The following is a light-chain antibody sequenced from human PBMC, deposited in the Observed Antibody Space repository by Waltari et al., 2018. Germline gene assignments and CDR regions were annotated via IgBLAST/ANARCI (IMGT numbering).Light chain of an antibody. J-gene: IGKJ2*01. CDR2: GAS. Sequence: VLTQSPGTLSLSPGERATLSCRASQNLTKWYLDGYQQKPGQAPRLLIYGASSRAAGIADRFSGSGYGTDYALTISRLEPEDSGVYYCQEYGSSIMYTFGQGTKLEMK. CDR3: QEYGSSIMYT. CDR1: QNLTKWY. V-gene: IGKV3-20*01.